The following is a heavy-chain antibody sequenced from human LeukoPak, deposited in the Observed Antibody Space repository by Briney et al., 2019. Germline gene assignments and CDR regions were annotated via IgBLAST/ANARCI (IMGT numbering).Heavy chain of an antibody. CDR2: LIGSSGST. CDR3: AKVAYDYIEIGYCDS. V-gene: IGHV3-23*01. Sequence: GGSLRLSCAASGFTSINYAMNWVRQAPGKGLEWVSVLIGSSGSTDYADSVKGGFTISRDNSKNTLFLQMNSLRAEDTAIYYGAKVAYDYIEIGYCDSWGQGTLVTVSS. CDR1: GFTSINYA. J-gene: IGHJ4*02. D-gene: IGHD5-12*01.